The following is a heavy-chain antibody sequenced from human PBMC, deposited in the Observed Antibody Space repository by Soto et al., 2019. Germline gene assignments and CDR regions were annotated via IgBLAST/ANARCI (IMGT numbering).Heavy chain of an antibody. CDR3: AREEGGGYDHRWFDP. CDR1: GGSISSGGYY. V-gene: IGHV4-31*03. D-gene: IGHD5-12*01. Sequence: PSETLSLTCTVSGGSISSGGYYWSWISQHPGKGLEWIGYIYYSGSTYYNPSLKSRVTISVDTSKNQFSLKLSSVTAADTAVYYCAREEGGGYDHRWFDPWGQGTLVTVSS. CDR2: IYYSGST. J-gene: IGHJ5*02.